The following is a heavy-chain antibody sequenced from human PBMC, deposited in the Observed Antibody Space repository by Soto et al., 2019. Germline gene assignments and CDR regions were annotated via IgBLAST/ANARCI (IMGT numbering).Heavy chain of an antibody. Sequence: TLSLTCAVYGGSFSGYYWSWIRQPPGKGLEWIGEINHSGSTNYNPSLKSRVTISVDTSKNQFSLKLSSVTAADTAVYYCARGLPGGEWFGEPPYYYYGMDVWGQGTTVTVSS. CDR1: GGSFSGYY. D-gene: IGHD3-10*01. CDR2: INHSGST. J-gene: IGHJ6*02. V-gene: IGHV4-34*01. CDR3: ARGLPGGEWFGEPPYYYYGMDV.